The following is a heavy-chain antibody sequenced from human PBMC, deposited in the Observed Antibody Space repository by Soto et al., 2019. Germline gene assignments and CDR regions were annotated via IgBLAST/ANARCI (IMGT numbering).Heavy chain of an antibody. D-gene: IGHD4-17*01. J-gene: IGHJ4*02. CDR2: ILYSGTT. Sequence: QLQLQESGPGLLRPSETLSLTCNVSGGAISSSSYFWAWVRQPPGQTLEWIGHILYSGTTHYNESLKSRVTTSVDTPKNQFSLSLNSVTPADTAVYYCARGGGYYGVLFDYWGQGTLVPVSS. CDR1: GGAISSSSYF. CDR3: ARGGGYYGVLFDY. V-gene: IGHV4-39*01.